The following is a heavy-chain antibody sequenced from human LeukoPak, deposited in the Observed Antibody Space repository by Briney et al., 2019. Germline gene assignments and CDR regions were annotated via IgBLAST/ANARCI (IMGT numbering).Heavy chain of an antibody. J-gene: IGHJ4*02. CDR1: GGSISSYD. Sequence: SETLSLTCTVSGGSISSYDWSWIRQPPGKGLEWIGYIYYSGSTNYNPSLKSRVTISVDTSKNQFSLKLSSVTAADTAVYYCASGPLGNYYDSSGYPLWGQGTLVTVSS. D-gene: IGHD3-22*01. CDR2: IYYSGST. V-gene: IGHV4-59*08. CDR3: ASGPLGNYYDSSGYPL.